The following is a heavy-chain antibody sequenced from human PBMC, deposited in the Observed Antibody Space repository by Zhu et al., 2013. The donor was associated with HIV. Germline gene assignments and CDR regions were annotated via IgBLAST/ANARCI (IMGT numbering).Heavy chain of an antibody. CDR3: ARGTRATPNCSGGSCYFYYYYGMDV. D-gene: IGHD2-15*01. CDR1: GGTFSSYA. Sequence: QVQLVQSGAEVKKPGSSVKVSCKASGGTFSSYAISWVRQAPGQGLEWMGGIIPIFGTANYAQKFQGRVTITADESTSTAYMELSSLRSEDTAVYYCARGTRATPNCSGGSCYFYYYYGMDVVGPRDHGSPSP. J-gene: IGHJ6*02. V-gene: IGHV1-69*01. CDR2: IIPIFGTA.